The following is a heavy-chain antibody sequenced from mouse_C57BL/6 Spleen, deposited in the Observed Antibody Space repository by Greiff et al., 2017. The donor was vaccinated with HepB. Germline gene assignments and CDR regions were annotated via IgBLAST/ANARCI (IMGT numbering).Heavy chain of an antibody. CDR1: GYTFTDYE. CDR2: IDPETGGT. D-gene: IGHD1-1*01. V-gene: IGHV1-15*01. Sequence: VQLQQSGAELVRPGASVTLSCKASGYTFTDYEMHWVKQTPVHGLEWIGAIDPETGGTAYNQKFKGKAILTADKSSSTAYMELRSLTSEDSAVYYCTREGRDYYGSSYGFFDYWGQGTTLTVSS. J-gene: IGHJ2*01. CDR3: TREGRDYYGSSYGFFDY.